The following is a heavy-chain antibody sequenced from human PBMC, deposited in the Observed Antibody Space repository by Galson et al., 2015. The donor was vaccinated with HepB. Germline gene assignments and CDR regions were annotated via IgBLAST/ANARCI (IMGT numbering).Heavy chain of an antibody. J-gene: IGHJ4*02. CDR2: IRYDGSEK. D-gene: IGHD6-13*01. CDR3: ARVPQQLVISDFYFDY. Sequence: SLRLSCAASGFTFSSYGMHWVRQAPGKGLEWVAFIRYDGSEKYYVDSVKGRFTISRDNAKNSLYLQMNSLRAEDTAVYYCARVPQQLVISDFYFDYWGQGTLVTVSS. V-gene: IGHV3-30*02. CDR1: GFTFSSYG.